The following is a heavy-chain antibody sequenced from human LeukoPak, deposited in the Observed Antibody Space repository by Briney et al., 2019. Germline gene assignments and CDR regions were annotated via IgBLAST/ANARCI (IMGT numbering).Heavy chain of an antibody. Sequence: ASVKVSCKASGYTFTDYYMHWVRQAPGQGLEWMGWINPNSGGTNYAQKFYARVTMTRDTSTSTAYMELRSLRSDDTAVYYCARDLDPYYYDSSGYPMVSDAFDIWGQGTMVAVSS. V-gene: IGHV1-2*02. CDR1: GYTFTDYY. J-gene: IGHJ3*02. CDR2: INPNSGGT. CDR3: ARDLDPYYYDSSGYPMVSDAFDI. D-gene: IGHD3-22*01.